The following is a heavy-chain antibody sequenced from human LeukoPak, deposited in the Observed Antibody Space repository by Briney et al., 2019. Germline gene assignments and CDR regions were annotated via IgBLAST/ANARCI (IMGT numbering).Heavy chain of an antibody. CDR1: GFTFTSYA. Sequence: GGSLRLSCAASGFTFTSYAMSWVRQAPGKGLEFVSAISGSGDYTYYADSVKGRFTISRDNSKNTVYLQMNSLRAEDTAVYYCAKDEAGGVDYWGQGTLVTVSS. CDR3: AKDEAGGVDY. CDR2: ISGSGDYT. V-gene: IGHV3-23*01. D-gene: IGHD1-26*01. J-gene: IGHJ4*02.